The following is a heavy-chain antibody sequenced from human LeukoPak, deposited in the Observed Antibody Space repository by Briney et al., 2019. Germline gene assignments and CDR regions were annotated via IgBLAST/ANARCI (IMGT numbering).Heavy chain of an antibody. V-gene: IGHV3-30*02. CDR3: AKDQSWAFDY. Sequence: PGGSLRLSCAASGFTFSANGMHWVRQAPGKGLEWVSYILFDGSKRYYADSVKGRLTISRDNSKNTLYLQMNSLRAEDTAVYYCAKDQSWAFDYWGRGILVTVSS. D-gene: IGHD1-26*01. CDR2: ILFDGSKR. CDR1: GFTFSANG. J-gene: IGHJ4*02.